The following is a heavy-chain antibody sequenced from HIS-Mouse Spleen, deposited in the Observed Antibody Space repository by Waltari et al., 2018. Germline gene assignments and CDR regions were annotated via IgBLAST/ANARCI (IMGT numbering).Heavy chain of an antibody. V-gene: IGHV4-34*01. Sequence: QVQLQQWGAGLLKPSETLSLTCAVYGGSFSGSYWSWIRQPPGKGLEWIGEINHSGSTNYNPSLKSRVTISVDTSKNQFSLKLSSVTAADTAVYYCARGPATLRNYYFDYWGQGTLVTVSS. CDR1: GGSFSGSY. CDR3: ARGPATLRNYYFDY. CDR2: INHSGST. J-gene: IGHJ4*02. D-gene: IGHD1-7*01.